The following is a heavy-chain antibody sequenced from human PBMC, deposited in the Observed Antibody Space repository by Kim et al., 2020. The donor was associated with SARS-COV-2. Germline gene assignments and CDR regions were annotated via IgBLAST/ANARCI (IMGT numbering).Heavy chain of an antibody. CDR2: MVFNGAT. CDR1: GGSISSTSSY. V-gene: IGHV4-39*01. CDR3: ARRNYPYYFDS. J-gene: IGHJ4*02. Sequence: SETLSLTCTVSGGSISSTSSYWTWIRQPPGEGLEWLATMVFNGATYYNPSLTGRVSISIDASKNQFSLRLNSVTASDTALYYCARRNYPYYFDSWGQGSL. D-gene: IGHD1-7*01.